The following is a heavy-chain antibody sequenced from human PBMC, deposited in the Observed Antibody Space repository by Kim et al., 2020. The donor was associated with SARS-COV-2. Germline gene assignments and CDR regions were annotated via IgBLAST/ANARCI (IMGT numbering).Heavy chain of an antibody. CDR3: AKELVHRSRWVTYMDV. D-gene: IGHD6-13*01. V-gene: IGHV3-23*01. J-gene: IGHJ6*03. Sequence: DSVKGRFTISRDDSKNTVYLQRNSPRAEDTAVYYCAKELVHRSRWVTYMDVWGKGTAVTVSS.